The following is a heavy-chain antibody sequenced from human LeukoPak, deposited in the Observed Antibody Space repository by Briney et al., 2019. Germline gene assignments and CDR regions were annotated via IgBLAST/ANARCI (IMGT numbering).Heavy chain of an antibody. CDR1: GGSISSYY. D-gene: IGHD2-2*01. CDR2: IYYSGST. J-gene: IGHJ3*02. Sequence: SETLSLTCTVSGGSISSYYWSWIRQPPGKGLEWIGYIYYSGSTNYNPSLKSRVTISVDTSKNQFSLKLSSVTAADTAVYYCARVKGYCSSTSCYAFDIWGQGTMVTVSS. V-gene: IGHV4-59*01. CDR3: ARVKGYCSSTSCYAFDI.